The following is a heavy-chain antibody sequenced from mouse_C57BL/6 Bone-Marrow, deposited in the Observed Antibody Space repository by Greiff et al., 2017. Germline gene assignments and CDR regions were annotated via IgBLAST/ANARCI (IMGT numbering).Heavy chain of an antibody. J-gene: IGHJ1*03. Sequence: QVHVKQSGAELVKPGASVKLSCKASGYTFTSYWMQWVKQRPGQGLEWIGEIDPSDSYTNYNQKFKGKATLTVDTSSSTAYMQLSSLTSEDSAVYYCARSGLLLSFPYWYFDVWGTGTTVTVSS. V-gene: IGHV1-50*01. CDR3: ARSGLLLSFPYWYFDV. CDR1: GYTFTSYW. D-gene: IGHD2-3*01. CDR2: IDPSDSYT.